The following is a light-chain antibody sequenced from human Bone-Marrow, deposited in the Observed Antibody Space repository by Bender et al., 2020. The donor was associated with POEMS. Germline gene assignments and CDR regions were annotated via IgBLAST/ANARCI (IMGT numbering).Light chain of an antibody. J-gene: IGLJ2*01. CDR3: SSYAGTNTFDV. CDR2: DVS. CDR1: SSDVGLYNY. V-gene: IGLV2-14*01. Sequence: QSALTQPASVSGSPGQSITISCTGTSSDVGLYNYVSWYQQHPGKVPKLVIYDVSNRPSGVSNRFSGSKSGNTASLTISGLRAEDEAHYYCSSYAGTNTFDVFGGGTKVTVL.